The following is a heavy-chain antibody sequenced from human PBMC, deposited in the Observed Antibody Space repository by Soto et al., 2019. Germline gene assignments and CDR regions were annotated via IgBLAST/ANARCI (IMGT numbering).Heavy chain of an antibody. J-gene: IGHJ6*02. CDR3: AKDTSLSGRYYGIDV. CDR2: IGGSGGNT. D-gene: IGHD1-26*01. V-gene: IGHV3-23*01. Sequence: EVQLLQSGGGLVQPGGSLRLSCAASGFTFNNYAMSWVRHAPGNGLEWVPAIGGSGGNTYYADSVNGRFTISRDNSKITMYLQMNSLSVEDTAVYYCAKDTSLSGRYYGIDVWGQGTTVTVSS. CDR1: GFTFNNYA.